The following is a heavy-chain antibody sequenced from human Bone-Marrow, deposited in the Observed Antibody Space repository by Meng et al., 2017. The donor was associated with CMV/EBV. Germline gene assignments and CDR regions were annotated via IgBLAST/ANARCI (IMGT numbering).Heavy chain of an antibody. J-gene: IGHJ3*02. CDR1: GGTFSSYA. Sequence: SVKVSCKASGGTFSSYAISWVRQAPGQGLEWMGGIIPIFGTANYAQKFQGRVTITTDESTSTAYMELSSLGSEDTAVYYCATSEGRSLREEDAFDIWGQGTMVTVSS. CDR2: IIPIFGTA. CDR3: ATSEGRSLREEDAFDI. V-gene: IGHV1-69*05. D-gene: IGHD3-10*01.